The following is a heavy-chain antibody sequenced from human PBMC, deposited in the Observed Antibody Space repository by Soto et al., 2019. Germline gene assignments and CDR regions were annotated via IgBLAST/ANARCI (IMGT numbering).Heavy chain of an antibody. CDR3: ARVDKRRYYYDSSGYPDAFDI. Sequence: ASVKVSCKASGYTFTSYGISWLRQAPGQGLEWMGWISAYNGNTNYAQKLQGRVTMTTDTSTSTAYMELRSLRSDDTAVYYCARVDKRRYYYDSSGYPDAFDIWGQGTMVTVSS. CDR2: ISAYNGNT. J-gene: IGHJ3*02. V-gene: IGHV1-18*01. D-gene: IGHD3-22*01. CDR1: GYTFTSYG.